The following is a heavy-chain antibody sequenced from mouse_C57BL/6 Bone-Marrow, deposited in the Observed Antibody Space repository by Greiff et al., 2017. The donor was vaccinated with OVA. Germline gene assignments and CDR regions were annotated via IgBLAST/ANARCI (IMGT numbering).Heavy chain of an antibody. CDR2: IDPSDSYT. CDR1: GYTFTSYW. J-gene: IGHJ1*03. CDR3: ARWDSYGSSPYWYFDV. V-gene: IGHV1-59*01. D-gene: IGHD1-1*01. Sequence: VQLQQPGAELVRPGTSVKLSCKASGYTFTSYWMHWVKQRPGQGLEWIGVIDPSDSYTNYNQKFKGKATLTVDTSSSTAYMQLRSLTSEDSAVDYCARWDSYGSSPYWYFDVWGTGTTVTVSS.